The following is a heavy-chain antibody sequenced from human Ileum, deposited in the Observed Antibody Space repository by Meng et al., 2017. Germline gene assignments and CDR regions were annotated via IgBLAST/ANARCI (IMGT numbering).Heavy chain of an antibody. V-gene: IGHV3-74*01. CDR3: AKDWGGVGALDY. CDR2: INKDETLT. CDR1: GVTFKDYW. J-gene: IGHJ4*02. Sequence: VQWVESGGGLVQPGGSMRLSCVVSGVTFKDYWFHWVRQGSGKGLEWVSRINKDETLTWYEDSVKGRFSISRDNAKNTLYLQMNSLRAEDTAVYFCAKDWGGVGALDYWGQGSLVTASS. D-gene: IGHD1-26*01.